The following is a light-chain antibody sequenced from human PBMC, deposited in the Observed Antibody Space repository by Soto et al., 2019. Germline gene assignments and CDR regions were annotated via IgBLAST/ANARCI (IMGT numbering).Light chain of an antibody. CDR1: SSDVGGYNY. CDR2: EVS. V-gene: IGLV2-8*01. J-gene: IGLJ1*01. Sequence: QSVLTQPPSASGSPGQSVTISCTGTSSDVGGYNYVSWYQQHPGKAPKLMIYEVSKRPSGVPDRFSGSKSGNTASLTVSGLQADDEADYYCSSYAGSLAPYVFGTVTKLTVL. CDR3: SSYAGSLAPYV.